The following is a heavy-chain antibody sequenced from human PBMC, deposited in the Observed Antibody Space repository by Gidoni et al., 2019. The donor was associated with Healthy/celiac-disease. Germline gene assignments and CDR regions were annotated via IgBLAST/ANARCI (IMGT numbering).Heavy chain of an antibody. Sequence: EVQLVASGGRFVQPWWSLRLPRPASGFPFRRYWMHWVRHAPGKGLVSVSRINSDVSSTSYANAVKGRFTITRDNAKNTLYMQMNSLRAEDTAVYYCARAQRAAADIYFDYWGQGTLVTVSS. CDR3: ARAQRAAADIYFDY. J-gene: IGHJ4*02. V-gene: IGHV3-74*01. D-gene: IGHD6-13*01. CDR2: INSDVSST. CDR1: GFPFRRYW.